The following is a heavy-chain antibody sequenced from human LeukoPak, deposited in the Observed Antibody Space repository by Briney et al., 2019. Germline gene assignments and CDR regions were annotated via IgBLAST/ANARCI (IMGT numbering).Heavy chain of an antibody. D-gene: IGHD6-13*01. J-gene: IGHJ4*02. Sequence: SETLSLTCAVYGGSFSGYYWSWIRQPPGKGLEWIGEINHSGSTNYNPSLKSRVTISVDTSKNQFSLKLSSVTAADTAVYYCARGRRYSSSFVDYWSQGTLVTVSS. CDR2: INHSGST. V-gene: IGHV4-34*01. CDR1: GGSFSGYY. CDR3: ARGRRYSSSFVDY.